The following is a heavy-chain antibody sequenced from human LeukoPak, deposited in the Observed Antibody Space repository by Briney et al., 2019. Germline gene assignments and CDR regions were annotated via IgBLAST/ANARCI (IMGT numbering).Heavy chain of an antibody. J-gene: IGHJ4*02. CDR1: GYTFTSYD. Sequence: ASVKVSCKASGYTFTSYDINWVRQATGQGLEWMGWMNPNSGNTGYAQKFQGRVTMTTDTSTSTAYMELRSLRSDDTAVYYCARDYGDSSFDYWGQGTLVTVSS. D-gene: IGHD4-17*01. V-gene: IGHV1-8*01. CDR2: MNPNSGNT. CDR3: ARDYGDSSFDY.